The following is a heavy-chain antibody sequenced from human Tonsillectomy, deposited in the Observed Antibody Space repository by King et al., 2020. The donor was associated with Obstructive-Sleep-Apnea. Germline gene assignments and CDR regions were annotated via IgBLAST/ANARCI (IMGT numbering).Heavy chain of an antibody. CDR2: IYPGDSDT. Sequence: QLVQSGAEVKKSGESLKISCKGSGYSFTNYWIGWVRQMPGKGLEWMGIIYPGDSDTTYSPSFQGQVTISADKSISTAYLQWSSLKASDTAMYYCARLQWELLENPYFDYWGQGTLVTVSS. D-gene: IGHD1-26*01. J-gene: IGHJ4*02. CDR3: ARLQWELLENPYFDY. CDR1: GYSFTNYW. V-gene: IGHV5-51*01.